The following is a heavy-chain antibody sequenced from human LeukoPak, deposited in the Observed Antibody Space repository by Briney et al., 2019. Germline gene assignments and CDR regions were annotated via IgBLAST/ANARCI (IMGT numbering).Heavy chain of an antibody. D-gene: IGHD3-16*01. CDR1: GFTFSSYE. CDR2: ISSSGSTI. J-gene: IGHJ4*02. CDR3: ARDLGSARDY. V-gene: IGHV3-48*03. Sequence: PGGSLRLSCAASGFTFSSYEMNWVRQAPGKGLEWVSYISSSGSTIYYADSVKGRFTISRDNSKNTLYLQMNSLRAEDTAVYYCARDLGSARDYWGQGTLVTVSS.